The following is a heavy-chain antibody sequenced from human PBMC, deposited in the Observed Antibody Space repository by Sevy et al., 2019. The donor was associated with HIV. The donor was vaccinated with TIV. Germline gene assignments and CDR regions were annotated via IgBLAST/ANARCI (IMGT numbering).Heavy chain of an antibody. V-gene: IGHV3-33*01. CDR3: ARESIAVAGIGYYFDS. Sequence: GGSLRLSCTVSGFTFGDYTLSWVRQAPGKGLEWVAVIWYDGSNKEYADSVKGRFTISRDNSKTTLYLQMNSLRAEDTAVYYCARESIAVAGIGYYFDSWGQGTLVTVSS. J-gene: IGHJ4*02. CDR1: GFTFGDYT. CDR2: IWYDGSNK. D-gene: IGHD6-19*01.